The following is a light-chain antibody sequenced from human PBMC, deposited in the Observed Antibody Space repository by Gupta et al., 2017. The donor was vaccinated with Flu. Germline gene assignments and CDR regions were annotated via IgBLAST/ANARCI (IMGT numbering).Light chain of an antibody. CDR1: QGLVYSDGNTY. CDR2: LVS. CDR3: MQGAHWPWT. Sequence: DVVMTQSPLSLSVTLGQPASISCRSSQGLVYSDGNTYLHWFQQRPGQTPRRLIHLVSYRDSGVPDRFSGSGSGTDFTLKISRVEAEDVGIFFCMQGAHWPWTFGQGTKVEVK. J-gene: IGKJ1*01. V-gene: IGKV2-30*01.